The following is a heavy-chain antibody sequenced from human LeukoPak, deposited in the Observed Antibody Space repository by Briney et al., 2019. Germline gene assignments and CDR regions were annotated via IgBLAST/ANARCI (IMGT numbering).Heavy chain of an antibody. Sequence: GGSLRLSCAASGFSFSSYWMTWVRQAPGKGLEWVANIKQDGSEKYYVDSVMGRFTISRDNAKNSLYLQMNSLRAEDTALYYCARMSTSSWYVCDYWGQGTLVTVSS. J-gene: IGHJ4*02. D-gene: IGHD6-13*01. V-gene: IGHV3-7*01. CDR3: ARMSTSSWYVCDY. CDR2: IKQDGSEK. CDR1: GFSFSSYW.